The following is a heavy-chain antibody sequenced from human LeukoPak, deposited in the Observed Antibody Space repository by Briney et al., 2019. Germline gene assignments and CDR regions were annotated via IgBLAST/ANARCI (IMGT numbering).Heavy chain of an antibody. Sequence: GGSLRLSCAASGFTFTNAWMNWVRQAPGKGLEWVGRIKTKADGWTADCAAPMKGRFTISRDDSKNTLYLQMDSLKTEDTAVYYCTTRVVTTNDYWGPGTLVTVSS. CDR1: GFTFTNAW. J-gene: IGHJ4*02. CDR2: IKTKADGWTA. CDR3: TTRVVTTNDY. V-gene: IGHV3-15*01. D-gene: IGHD2-21*02.